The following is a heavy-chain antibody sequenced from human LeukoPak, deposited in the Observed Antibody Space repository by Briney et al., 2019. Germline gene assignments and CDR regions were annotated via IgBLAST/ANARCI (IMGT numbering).Heavy chain of an antibody. J-gene: IGHJ4*02. CDR2: IRYDGNNK. CDR3: AKDRGWELKLFDY. Sequence: GGSLRLSCAASGLKFSSYGMHWVRQAPGKGLEWVAFIRYDGNNKYCADSVKGRFTISRDNSKNTLYVQMNSLRAEDTAVYYCAKDRGWELKLFDYWGQGTLVTVSS. V-gene: IGHV3-30*02. D-gene: IGHD1-26*01. CDR1: GLKFSSYG.